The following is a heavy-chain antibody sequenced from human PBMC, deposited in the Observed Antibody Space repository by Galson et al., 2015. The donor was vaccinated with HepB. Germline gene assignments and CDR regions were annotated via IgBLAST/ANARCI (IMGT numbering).Heavy chain of an antibody. V-gene: IGHV5-10-1*01. CDR1: GYSFTSYW. J-gene: IGHJ5*02. CDR3: ARQYCSSTSCYRDNWFDP. Sequence: QSGAEVKKPGESLRISCKGSGYSFTSYWISWVRQMPGKGLEWMGRIDPSDSYTNYSPSFQGHVTISADKSISTAYLQWSSLKASDTAMYYCARQYCSSTSCYRDNWFDPWGQGTLVTVSS. CDR2: IDPSDSYT. D-gene: IGHD2-2*01.